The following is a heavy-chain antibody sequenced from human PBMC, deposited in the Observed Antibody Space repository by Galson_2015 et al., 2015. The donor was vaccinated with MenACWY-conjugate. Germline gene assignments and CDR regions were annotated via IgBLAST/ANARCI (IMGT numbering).Heavy chain of an antibody. D-gene: IGHD3-3*01. CDR1: GGSASSSGYY. Sequence: ETLSLTCTVSGGSASSSGYYWTWIRQPPGKGLEWIGLIYDSGTTKYNPSLKGRVTISLDTSKNQVSLRLSSVTAADTAVYYCAREFSYWGQGTLVTVSS. CDR3: AREFSY. V-gene: IGHV4-61*08. CDR2: IYDSGTT. J-gene: IGHJ4*02.